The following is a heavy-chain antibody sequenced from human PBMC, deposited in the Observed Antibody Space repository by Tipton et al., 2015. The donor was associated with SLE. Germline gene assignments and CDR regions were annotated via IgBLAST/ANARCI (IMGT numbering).Heavy chain of an antibody. J-gene: IGHJ5*02. Sequence: GLVKPSETLSLTCTVSGGSIRGYYWSWMRQPPGKGLEWIGHIYYTGSTKYNPSLQSRVTMSIDTSKNQFSLKLTSVTAADTAVYFCAKLWSAYDHWGQGALVTVSS. D-gene: IGHD3-3*01. V-gene: IGHV4-59*08. CDR2: IYYTGST. CDR1: GGSIRGYY. CDR3: AKLWSAYDH.